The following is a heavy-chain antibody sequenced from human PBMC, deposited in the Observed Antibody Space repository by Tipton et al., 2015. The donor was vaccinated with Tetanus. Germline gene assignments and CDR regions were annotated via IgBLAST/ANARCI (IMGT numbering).Heavy chain of an antibody. V-gene: IGHV3-21*01. J-gene: IGHJ4*02. CDR1: GFTFSSYT. CDR3: VSGGSLDY. CDR2: ISSTSRYI. D-gene: IGHD6-19*01. Sequence: SLRLSCVVSGFTFSSYTMNWVRQAPGKGLEWVSSISSTSRYIYYADSVKGRFTISRDNSKNSLFLQLSSLRVDDTALYFCVSGGSLDYWGQGTLVAVSP.